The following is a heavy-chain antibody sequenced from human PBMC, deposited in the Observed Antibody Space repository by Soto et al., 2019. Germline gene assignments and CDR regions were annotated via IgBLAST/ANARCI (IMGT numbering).Heavy chain of an antibody. D-gene: IGHD3-10*01. CDR1: GGTFSSYT. CDR3: ARDEGTGILDY. Sequence: QVQLVQSGAEVKKPGSSVKVSCKASGGTFSSYTISWVRQAPGQGLEWMGRIIPILGIANYAQKYQGRVTITADKSTSTGYMELSSLRSEDTAGYDCARDEGTGILDYWGQGTLVTVSS. V-gene: IGHV1-69*08. J-gene: IGHJ4*02. CDR2: IIPILGIA.